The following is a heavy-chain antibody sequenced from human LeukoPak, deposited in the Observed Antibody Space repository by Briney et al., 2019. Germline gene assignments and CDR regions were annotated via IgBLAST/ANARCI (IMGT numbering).Heavy chain of an antibody. CDR2: ISSSGSTI. CDR3: ARDPYYYDSSGCFDY. J-gene: IGHJ4*02. Sequence: GGSLRLSCAASGFTFSSYEMNWVRQAPGQGLEWVSYISSSGSTIYYADSVKGRFTISRDNAKNSLYLQMNSLRAEDTAVYYCARDPYYYDSSGCFDYWGQGTLVTVSS. CDR1: GFTFSSYE. D-gene: IGHD3-22*01. V-gene: IGHV3-48*03.